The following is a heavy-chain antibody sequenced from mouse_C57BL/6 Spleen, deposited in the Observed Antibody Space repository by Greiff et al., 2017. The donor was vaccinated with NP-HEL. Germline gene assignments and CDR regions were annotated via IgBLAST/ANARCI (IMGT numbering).Heavy chain of an antibody. Sequence: QVQLQQSGAELMKPGASVKLSCKATGYTFTGYWIEWVKQRPGHGLEWIGEILPGSGSTNYNGKFKGKATLTADKSSSTAYMQLSSLTSEDSAVYFCARRNYAMDYWGQGTSVTVSS. CDR1: GYTFTGYW. CDR3: ARRNYAMDY. J-gene: IGHJ4*01. V-gene: IGHV1-9*01. CDR2: ILPGSGST.